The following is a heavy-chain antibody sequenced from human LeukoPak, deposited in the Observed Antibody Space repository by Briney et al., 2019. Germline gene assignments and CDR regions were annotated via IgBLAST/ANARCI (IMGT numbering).Heavy chain of an antibody. D-gene: IGHD3-3*01. Sequence: GGSLRLSCAASGFTFSNAWMSWVRQAPGKGLEWVGRIKSKTDGGTTDYAAPVKGRLTISRDDSKNTLYLQMNSLKTEDTAVYYCTTDMYYDFWSGYDRARYYYYGMDVWGQGTTVTVSS. J-gene: IGHJ6*02. CDR1: GFTFSNAW. V-gene: IGHV3-15*01. CDR3: TTDMYYDFWSGYDRARYYYYGMDV. CDR2: IKSKTDGGTT.